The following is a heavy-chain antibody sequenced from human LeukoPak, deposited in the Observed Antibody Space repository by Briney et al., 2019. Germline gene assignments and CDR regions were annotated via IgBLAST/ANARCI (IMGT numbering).Heavy chain of an antibody. CDR1: GGSISSYY. V-gene: IGHV4-4*07. CDR2: VYTSGST. CDR3: ARAIPSYFGMDV. Sequence: SETLSLTCNVSGGSISSYYWNWIRQPAGKGLEWIGRVYTSGSTTYSPSLKSRVTMSVDTSKNQVSLKVTSVTAADTAVYYCARAIPSYFGMDVWGQGTTVIVFS. J-gene: IGHJ6*02.